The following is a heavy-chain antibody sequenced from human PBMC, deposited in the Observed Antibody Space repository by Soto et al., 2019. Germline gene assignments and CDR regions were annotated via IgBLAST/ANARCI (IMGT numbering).Heavy chain of an antibody. CDR1: GFTFSSYS. J-gene: IGHJ5*02. Sequence: GGSLRLSCAASGFTFSSYSMNWVRQAPGKGLEWVSSISSSSSYIYYADSVKGRFTISRDNAKNSLYLQMNSLRAEDTAVYYCARDPGYGDYVTFDPWGQGTLVTVSS. D-gene: IGHD4-17*01. CDR3: ARDPGYGDYVTFDP. CDR2: ISSSSSYI. V-gene: IGHV3-21*01.